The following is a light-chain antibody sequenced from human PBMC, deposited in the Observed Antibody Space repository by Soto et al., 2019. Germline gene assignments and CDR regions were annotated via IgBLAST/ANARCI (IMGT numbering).Light chain of an antibody. J-gene: IGKJ1*01. CDR3: QQYDNWPPWT. Sequence: EIVMTQSPATLSVSPGETATLSCRASQSVSTNLAWYQQKPGQTPRLLVYYASTRATGIPARFSGSGSGTEFTLAISSLQSEDFAVYYCQQYDNWPPWTFGQGTKVDIK. CDR2: YAS. CDR1: QSVSTN. V-gene: IGKV3-15*01.